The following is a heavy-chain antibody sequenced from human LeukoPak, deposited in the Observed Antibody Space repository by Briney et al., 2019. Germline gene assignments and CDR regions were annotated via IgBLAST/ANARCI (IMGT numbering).Heavy chain of an antibody. Sequence: PSETLSLTCSVSGGYISSYYWSWIRQPPGKGLEWIGYIFNSGSTNYNPSLKSRVTISVDKSKHQFSLKRSSVAAADTAVYFCALGDCSSTSCYVFDYWGQGTLVTVSS. V-gene: IGHV4-59*01. J-gene: IGHJ4*02. D-gene: IGHD2-2*01. CDR3: ALGDCSSTSCYVFDY. CDR1: GGYISSYY. CDR2: IFNSGST.